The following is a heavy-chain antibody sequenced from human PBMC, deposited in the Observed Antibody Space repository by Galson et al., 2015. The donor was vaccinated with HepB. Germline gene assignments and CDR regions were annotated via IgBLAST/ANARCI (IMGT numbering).Heavy chain of an antibody. CDR1: GYTFNNST. D-gene: IGHD6-19*01. CDR2: ISGNNGHT. J-gene: IGHJ4*02. Sequence: SVKVSCKASGYTFNNSTITWVRQAPGQGLEWMGWISGNNGHTTFTQTYQGRLTMTTHTSTATAYPELRSLRSDDTALYYCARGVAGLNFDYWGQGTLVTVSS. CDR3: ARGVAGLNFDY. V-gene: IGHV1-18*04.